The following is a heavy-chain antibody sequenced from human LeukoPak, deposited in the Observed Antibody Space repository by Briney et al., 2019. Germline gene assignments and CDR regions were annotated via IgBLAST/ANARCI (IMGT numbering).Heavy chain of an antibody. Sequence: SETLSLTCAVYGGSFSGYYWSWIRQPPGKGLEWIGEINHSGSTNYNPSLKSRVTISVDTSKNQFSLKLSSVTVADTAVYYCARVCNGDYAYWGQGTLVTVSS. V-gene: IGHV4-34*01. CDR3: ARVCNGDYAY. CDR2: INHSGST. J-gene: IGHJ4*02. D-gene: IGHD4-17*01. CDR1: GGSFSGYY.